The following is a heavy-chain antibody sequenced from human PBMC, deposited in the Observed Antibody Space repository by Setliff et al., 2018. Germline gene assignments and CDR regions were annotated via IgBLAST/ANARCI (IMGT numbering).Heavy chain of an antibody. J-gene: IGHJ6*03. D-gene: IGHD3-10*01. CDR2: IYYSGST. Sequence: SETLSLTCRVSGGSISSGNYYWGLIRQPPGKGLEWVATIYYSGSTYSNPSLKSRLIISVDAPDNQFSAKLSSVTAADTAVYYCARRKSNGSGSYPSLYMDVWGKGIMVTVSS. CDR1: GGSISSGNYY. CDR3: ARRKSNGSGSYPSLYMDV. V-gene: IGHV4-39*01.